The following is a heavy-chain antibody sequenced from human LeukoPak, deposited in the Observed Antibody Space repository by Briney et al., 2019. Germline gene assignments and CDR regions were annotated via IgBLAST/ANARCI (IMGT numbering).Heavy chain of an antibody. J-gene: IGHJ4*02. CDR3: AKYSSNTLLRPFDY. CDR1: GFTFSDYN. Sequence: GGSLRLSCAASGFTFSDYNMRWIRQAPGKGLEWVSSISRSGSTKYYADSVKGRFTISRDNAKNSLYLQMNSLRAEDTALYYCAKYSSNTLLRPFDYWGQGTLVTVSS. V-gene: IGHV3-11*01. CDR2: ISRSGSTK. D-gene: IGHD3-3*01.